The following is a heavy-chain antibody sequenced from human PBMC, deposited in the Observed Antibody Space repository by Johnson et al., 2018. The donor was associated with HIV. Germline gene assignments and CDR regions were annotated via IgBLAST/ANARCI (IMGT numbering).Heavy chain of an antibody. J-gene: IGHJ3*02. Sequence: VQLVESGGGVVQPGGSLRLSCAASGFTFSPFGTFSSFGFHWVRQAPGKGLEWVANIRQDGRQNHYVDSVQGRFTISRDNTENSLYLQMDSLRAEDTAVYYCARDSLLSDLYTSAWNHVFDIWGQGTMVTVSS. CDR2: IRQDGRQN. V-gene: IGHV3-7*01. CDR1: GFTFSPFG. D-gene: IGHD6-19*01. CDR3: ARDSLLSDLYTSAWNHVFDI.